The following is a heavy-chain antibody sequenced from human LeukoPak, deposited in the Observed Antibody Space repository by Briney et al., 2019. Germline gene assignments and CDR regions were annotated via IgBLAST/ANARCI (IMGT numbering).Heavy chain of an antibody. V-gene: IGHV1-69*05. Sequence: SVKVSCKASGGTFSSYTISWVRQAPGQGLEWMGGIIPIFGTANYAQKFQGRVTITTDESTSTAYMELSSPRSEDTAVYYCARFRGVITSNNWFDPWGQGTLVTVSS. CDR1: GGTFSSYT. J-gene: IGHJ5*02. CDR2: IIPIFGTA. CDR3: ARFRGVITSNNWFDP. D-gene: IGHD1-14*01.